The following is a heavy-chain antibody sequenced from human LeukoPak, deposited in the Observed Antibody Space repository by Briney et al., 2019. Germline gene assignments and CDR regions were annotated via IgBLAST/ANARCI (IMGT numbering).Heavy chain of an antibody. CDR2: IYYGGST. J-gene: IGHJ4*02. Sequence: SETLSLTCTVPGGSISSTNYYWGWIRQPPGKGLEWIGSIYYGGSTNYNPSLKSRVTISVDTSKNQFSLNLSSVTAADTAVYYCARQAYYYGSGTLGYWGQGTLVTVSS. CDR1: GGSISSTNYY. V-gene: IGHV4-39*01. D-gene: IGHD3-10*01. CDR3: ARQAYYYGSGTLGY.